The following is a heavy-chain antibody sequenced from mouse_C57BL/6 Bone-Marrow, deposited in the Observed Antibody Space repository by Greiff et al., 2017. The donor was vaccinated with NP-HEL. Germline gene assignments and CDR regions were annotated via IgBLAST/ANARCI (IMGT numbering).Heavy chain of an antibody. CDR3: ARGRYYGSGY. D-gene: IGHD1-1*01. Sequence: VQLQESGAELMKPGASVKLSCKATGYTFTGYWIEWVKQRPGHGLEWIGEILPGSGSTTYNEKLKGKATFTADTSSNTAYMQLSSLTTEDSAIYYWARGRYYGSGYWGQGTTLTVSS. V-gene: IGHV1-9*01. CDR2: ILPGSGST. J-gene: IGHJ2*01. CDR1: GYTFTGYW.